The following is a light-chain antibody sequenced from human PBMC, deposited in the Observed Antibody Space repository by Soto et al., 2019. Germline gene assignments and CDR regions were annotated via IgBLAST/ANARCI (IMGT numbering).Light chain of an antibody. CDR1: SSDVGVYSL. Sequence: QSVLTQPRSVSGSPGQSVAISCTGTSSDVGVYSLVSWYQQHPGKAPKLILYDVTKRPPRVPDRFSGSRSGDTASLTISGLQAEDEADYYCCSYSANFAIFGGGTQLTVL. CDR2: DVT. V-gene: IGLV2-11*01. J-gene: IGLJ2*01. CDR3: CSYSANFAI.